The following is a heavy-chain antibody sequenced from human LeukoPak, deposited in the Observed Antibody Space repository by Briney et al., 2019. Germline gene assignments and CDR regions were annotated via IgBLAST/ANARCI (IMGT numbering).Heavy chain of an antibody. J-gene: IGHJ4*02. CDR3: ARSQGLPPFDY. Sequence: PSETLSLTCGVSSYSIRSGGDYWAWIRQPPGKGLEWIGSMHQGGSTYYNPSLKRRLSISVDTSKNQFSLKLSFVAAADTALYYCARSQGLPPFDYWGQGTLVTVSS. CDR1: SYSIRSGGDY. V-gene: IGHV4-38-2*01. CDR2: MHQGGST.